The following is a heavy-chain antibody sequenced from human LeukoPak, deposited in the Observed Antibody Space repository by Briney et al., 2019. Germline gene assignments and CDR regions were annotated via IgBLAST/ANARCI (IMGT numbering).Heavy chain of an antibody. CDR2: IYYNGST. V-gene: IGHV4-59*08. J-gene: IGHJ6*02. CDR3: ARTYYDILTGYYMPLDV. Sequence: PSETLSLTCTVSGGSISSYYWSWIRQPPWKGLEWIGYIYYNGSTNYNPSLKSRVTISVGTSKIQFSLKLRSLTAADTAVYYCARTYYDILTGYYMPLDVWGQGTTVTVSS. CDR1: GGSISSYY. D-gene: IGHD3-9*01.